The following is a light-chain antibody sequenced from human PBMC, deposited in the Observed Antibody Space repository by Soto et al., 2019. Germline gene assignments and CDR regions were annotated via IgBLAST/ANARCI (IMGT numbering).Light chain of an antibody. CDR3: QQDYNYPRT. J-gene: IGKJ1*01. Sequence: IHMTQSPSSLSASTGDRVTITCRASQGISSYLAWYQQKPGKAPKLLIYAASTLQSGVPSRFSGSGSGTDFTLTFSGLQSEDFATYYCQQDYNYPRTFCQGTMVDIK. CDR1: QGISSY. CDR2: AAS. V-gene: IGKV1-8*01.